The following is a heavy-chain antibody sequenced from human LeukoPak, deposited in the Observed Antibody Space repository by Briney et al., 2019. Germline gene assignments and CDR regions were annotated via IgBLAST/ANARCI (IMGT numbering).Heavy chain of an antibody. V-gene: IGHV1-2*02. Sequence: ASVKVSCKASGYTFTGYYMHWVRQAPGQGLEWMGWINPNSGGTNYAQKFQGTVTMTRDTSISTAYMELSRLRSDDTAVYYCARGNRRDPEGFDPWGQGTLVTVSS. CDR3: ARGNRRDPEGFDP. D-gene: IGHD1-14*01. CDR2: INPNSGGT. CDR1: GYTFTGYY. J-gene: IGHJ5*02.